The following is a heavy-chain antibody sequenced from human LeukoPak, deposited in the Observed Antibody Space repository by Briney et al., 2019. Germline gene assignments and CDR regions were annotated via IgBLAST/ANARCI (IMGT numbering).Heavy chain of an antibody. J-gene: IGHJ6*03. Sequence: ASVKVSCKASGYTFTSYGISWVRQAPGQGLEWMGWTSAYNGNTNYSQKLQGRVTMTTDTSTSTAYMELRSLRSDDTAVYYCARGPCYYYGSGSYYKVGLRHYYYYYMDVWGKGATVTVSS. D-gene: IGHD3-10*01. CDR2: TSAYNGNT. CDR3: ARGPCYYYGSGSYYKVGLRHYYYYYMDV. V-gene: IGHV1-18*01. CDR1: GYTFTSYG.